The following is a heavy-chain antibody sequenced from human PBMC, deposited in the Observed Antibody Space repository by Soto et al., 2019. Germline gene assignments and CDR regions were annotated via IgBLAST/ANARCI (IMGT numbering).Heavy chain of an antibody. CDR1: GFTFSSYG. V-gene: IGHV3-30*18. J-gene: IGHJ3*02. Sequence: QVQLVESGGGVVQPGRSLRLSCAASGFTFSSYGMHWVRQAPGKGLEWVAVISYDGSNKYYADSVKGRFTISRDNSKNTLYLQMNSLRAEDTAVYYCAKDLSSSWYSSRAFDIWGQGTMVTVSS. CDR3: AKDLSSSWYSSRAFDI. D-gene: IGHD6-13*01. CDR2: ISYDGSNK.